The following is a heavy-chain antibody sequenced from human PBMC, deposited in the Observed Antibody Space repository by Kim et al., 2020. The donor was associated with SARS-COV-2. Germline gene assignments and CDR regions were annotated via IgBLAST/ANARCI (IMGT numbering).Heavy chain of an antibody. D-gene: IGHD3-10*01. CDR2: IYPGDSDT. CDR3: ARHPSYYYGSGSPNYYYYYGMDV. J-gene: IGHJ6*02. V-gene: IGHV5-51*01. CDR1: GYSFTSYW. Sequence: GESLKISCKGSGYSFTSYWIGWVRQMPGKGLEWMGIIYPGDSDTRYSPSFQGQVTISADKSISTAYLQWSSLKASDTAMYYCARHPSYYYGSGSPNYYYYYGMDVWGQGTTVTVSS.